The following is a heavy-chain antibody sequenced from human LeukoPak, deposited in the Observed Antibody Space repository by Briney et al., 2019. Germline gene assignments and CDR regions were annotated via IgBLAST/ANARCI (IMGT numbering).Heavy chain of an antibody. CDR1: GGTFNTYA. J-gene: IGHJ6*03. CDR3: AKSLSSCSSTGCPSPYYYYYMDV. CDR2: IIPIFATP. Sequence: SVKVSCKASGGTFNTYAISWVRQAPGQGLEWMGGIIPIFATPTYAQKFQGRVTITRDDSSSTAYMELNSLRSDDTAIYYCAKSLSSCSSTGCPSPYYYYYMDVWGEGTTVTVYS. V-gene: IGHV1-69*05. D-gene: IGHD2-2*01.